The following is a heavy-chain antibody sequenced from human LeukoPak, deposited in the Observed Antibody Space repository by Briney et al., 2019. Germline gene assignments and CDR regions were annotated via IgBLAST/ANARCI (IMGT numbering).Heavy chain of an antibody. CDR1: GLTISSYS. D-gene: IGHD3-22*01. CDR2: ISSSSSTI. Sequence: PGGSLRLSCAASGLTISSYSMNWVRQAPGKGLQWVSYISSSSSTIYYADSVKGRFTISRDNAKNSLYLQMNSLRAEDTAVYYCARDGFHLTYYYDRSGKTYYFDYWGQGTLVTVSS. V-gene: IGHV3-48*04. J-gene: IGHJ4*02. CDR3: ARDGFHLTYYYDRSGKTYYFDY.